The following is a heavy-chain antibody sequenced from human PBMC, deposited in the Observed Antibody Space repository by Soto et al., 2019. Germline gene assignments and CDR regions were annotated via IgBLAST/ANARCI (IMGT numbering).Heavy chain of an antibody. CDR1: GVPFEDYA. D-gene: IGHD6-19*01. V-gene: IGHV3-9*01. Sequence: ALRLSCTASGVPFEDYAITWVRQAPGKGLEWVSGFSWISGDIAYADSVKGRFTISRDNAKNSLYLQMNSLRAEDTALYYCAKVSSAWYHFDFWGQGTLVTVSS. CDR2: FSWISGDI. CDR3: AKVSSAWYHFDF. J-gene: IGHJ4*02.